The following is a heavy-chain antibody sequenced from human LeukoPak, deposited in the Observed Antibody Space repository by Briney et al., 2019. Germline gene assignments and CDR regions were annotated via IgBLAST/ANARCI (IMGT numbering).Heavy chain of an antibody. CDR2: IYYSGST. Sequence: SETLSLTCTVSGGSISSSSYYWGWIRQPPGKGLEWIGSIYYSGSTYYNPSLKSRVTISVDTSKNQFSLKLSSVTAADTAVYYCARNSNYHYYMDVWGKGTTVTVSS. D-gene: IGHD4-11*01. J-gene: IGHJ6*03. CDR1: GGSISSSSYY. CDR3: ARNSNYHYYMDV. V-gene: IGHV4-39*07.